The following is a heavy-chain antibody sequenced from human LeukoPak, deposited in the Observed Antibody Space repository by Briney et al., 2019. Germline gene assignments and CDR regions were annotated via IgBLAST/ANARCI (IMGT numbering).Heavy chain of an antibody. CDR2: IYSGGST. D-gene: IGHD6-6*01. J-gene: IGHJ4*02. Sequence: GGSLRLSCAASGFTVSSNYMSWVRQAPGKGLEWVSVIYSGGSTYYADSVKGRFTISRDNSKNTLYLQMNSLRAEDTAVYYCARDPWGTYSSSSGYHFNYWGQGTLVTVSS. CDR3: ARDPWGTYSSSSGYHFNY. V-gene: IGHV3-66*01. CDR1: GFTVSSNY.